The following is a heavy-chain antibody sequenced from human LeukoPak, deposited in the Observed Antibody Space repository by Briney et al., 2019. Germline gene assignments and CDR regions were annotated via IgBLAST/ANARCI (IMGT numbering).Heavy chain of an antibody. CDR3: AREGARWEPSFSAFDI. Sequence: SETLSLTCTVSGDSISSSSSYWGWIRQPPGEGLEWIGYIYYSGSTSYNPSLKSRVTISVDTSKNQFSLKLSSVTAADTAVYYCAREGARWEPSFSAFDIWGQGTMVTVSS. CDR1: GDSISSSSSY. D-gene: IGHD1-26*01. CDR2: IYYSGST. J-gene: IGHJ3*02. V-gene: IGHV4-61*01.